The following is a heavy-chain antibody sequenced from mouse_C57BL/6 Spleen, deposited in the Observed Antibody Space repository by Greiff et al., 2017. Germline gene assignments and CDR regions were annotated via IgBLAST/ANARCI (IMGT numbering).Heavy chain of an antibody. CDR3: AREGDGTYYYAMDY. Sequence: VQLKESGPELVKPGASVKISCKASGYSFTGYYMNWVKQSPEKSLEWIGEINPSTGGTTYNQKFKAKATLTVDKSSSTAYMQLKSLTSEDSAVYYCAREGDGTYYYAMDYWGQGTSVTVSS. V-gene: IGHV1-42*01. CDR1: GYSFTGYY. D-gene: IGHD2-1*01. J-gene: IGHJ4*01. CDR2: INPSTGGT.